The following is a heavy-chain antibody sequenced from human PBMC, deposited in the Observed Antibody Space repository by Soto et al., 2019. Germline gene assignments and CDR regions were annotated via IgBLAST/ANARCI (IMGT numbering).Heavy chain of an antibody. CDR3: AREGPQYYDILTGYYKWGDY. Sequence: EVQLVESGGGLVQPGGSLRLSCAASGFTFSSYWMHWVRQAPGKGLVWVSRINSDGSSTSYADSVKGRFTISRDNAKNTLYLQMNRLRAEDTAVYYCAREGPQYYDILTGYYKWGDYWGQGTLVTVSS. CDR2: INSDGSST. J-gene: IGHJ4*02. D-gene: IGHD3-9*01. V-gene: IGHV3-74*01. CDR1: GFTFSSYW.